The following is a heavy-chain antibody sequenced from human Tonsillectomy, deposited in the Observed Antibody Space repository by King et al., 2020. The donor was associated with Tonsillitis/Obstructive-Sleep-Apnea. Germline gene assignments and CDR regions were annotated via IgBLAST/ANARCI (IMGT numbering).Heavy chain of an antibody. CDR1: GFTFDDYA. V-gene: IGHV3-9*01. J-gene: IGHJ4*02. Sequence: VQLVESGGNLVQPGRSLRLSCAASGFTFDDYAMHWVRQAPGKGLEWVSGINWNSGSIGYADSVKGRFTISRDNAKNSLYLQMNSLRAEDTALYYCAKAPRYQLLYGAFDYWGQGTLVTVSS. D-gene: IGHD2-2*02. CDR2: INWNSGSI. CDR3: AKAPRYQLLYGAFDY.